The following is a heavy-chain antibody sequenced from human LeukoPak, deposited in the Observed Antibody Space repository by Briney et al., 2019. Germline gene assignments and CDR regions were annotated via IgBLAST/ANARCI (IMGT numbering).Heavy chain of an antibody. D-gene: IGHD2-2*01. J-gene: IGHJ4*02. CDR3: ARHCSSTSCYYDY. CDR2: IYYSGST. Sequence: SETLSLTCTVSGGSISSYYWSWIRQPPGKGLEWIGYIYYSGSTNYNPSLKSRVTISVDTSKNQFSLKLSSVTAADTAVYYCARHCSSTSCYYDYWGQGTLVTVSS. CDR1: GGSISSYY. V-gene: IGHV4-59*08.